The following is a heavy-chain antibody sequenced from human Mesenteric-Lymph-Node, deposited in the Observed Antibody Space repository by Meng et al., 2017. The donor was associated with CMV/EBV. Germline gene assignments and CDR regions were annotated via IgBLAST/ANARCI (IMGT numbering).Heavy chain of an antibody. D-gene: IGHD3-3*01. CDR3: TTSLYSIYDFWSGYFPY. CDR1: GFTFKDAW. V-gene: IGHV3-15*01. CDR2: IKSKTDGGTT. J-gene: IGHJ4*02. Sequence: EGSLRPSFAAPGFTFKDAWMSWVRQAPGKGLEWVGHIKSKTDGGTTDYAAQVKGRFTISRDDSKNTLYLQVSSLKTEDTAVYYCTTSLYSIYDFWSGYFPYWGQRTLVTVSS.